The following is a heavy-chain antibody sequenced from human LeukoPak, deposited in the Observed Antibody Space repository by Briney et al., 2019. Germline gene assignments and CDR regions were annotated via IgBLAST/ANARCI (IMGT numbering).Heavy chain of an antibody. D-gene: IGHD3-10*01. V-gene: IGHV4-39*07. Sequence: PSETLSLTCTVSGGSISSSSYYWGWIRQPPGKGLEWIGSIYYSGSTSYNPSLKSRVTISVDKSKNHFSLNMTSVTAADTAVYFCARTFTNWGQGILVTVSS. CDR1: GGSISSSSYY. CDR3: ARTFTN. J-gene: IGHJ4*02. CDR2: IYYSGST.